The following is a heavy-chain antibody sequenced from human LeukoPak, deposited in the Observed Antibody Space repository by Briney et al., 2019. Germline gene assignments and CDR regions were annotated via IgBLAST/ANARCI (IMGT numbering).Heavy chain of an antibody. V-gene: IGHV3-23*01. J-gene: IGHJ4*02. D-gene: IGHD2-21*02. CDR2: VSGPGTDT. Sequence: GGSLTLSCVASGFTSSNYAMTWVRQAPGKGLEWVSSVSGPGTDTYYVDSLKGRFTISRDNSKQTVYLQMKNLRHEDTAIYYCAKYCGADCFSGIDHWGQGTLVTVSS. CDR1: GFTSSNYA. CDR3: AKYCGADCFSGIDH.